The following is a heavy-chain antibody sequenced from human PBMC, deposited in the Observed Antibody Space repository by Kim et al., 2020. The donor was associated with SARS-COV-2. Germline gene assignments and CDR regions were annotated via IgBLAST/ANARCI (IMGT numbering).Heavy chain of an antibody. D-gene: IGHD7-27*01. CDR3: ARTETGGNYIDY. Sequence: YDIPSLKSRVTISVATSKNQCTLKLSSVTAADTAVYYCARTETGGNYIDYWGQGTLVTVSS. J-gene: IGHJ4*02. V-gene: IGHV4-30-2*05.